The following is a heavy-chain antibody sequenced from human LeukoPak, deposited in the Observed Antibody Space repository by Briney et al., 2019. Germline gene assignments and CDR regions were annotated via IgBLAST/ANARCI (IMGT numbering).Heavy chain of an antibody. V-gene: IGHV3-66*02. CDR2: IYSGGST. D-gene: IGHD5-12*01. CDR3: ATGPGGLRAFDI. CDR1: GFTVSSNY. J-gene: IGHJ3*02. Sequence: PGGSLRLSCAASGFTVSSNYMSWVRQAPGKGVEWVSVIYSGGSTYYTDCVKGRFTISRENSKNTLYLQMNSLRAEDTAVYYCATGPGGLRAFDIWGQGTMVTVSS.